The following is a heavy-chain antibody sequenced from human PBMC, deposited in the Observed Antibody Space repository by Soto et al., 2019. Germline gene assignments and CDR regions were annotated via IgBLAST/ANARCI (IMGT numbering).Heavy chain of an antibody. Sequence: QVQLQESGPGLVKPSETLSLICSVSGGSISDYYWNWIRQPAGKGLEWIGRLHPSGITNYNPSLRSRVTMSLDTSKNQFSLKLRSATAADTAVYYCAGEFMVFGLVGFGFDPWGQGTLVTVSS. CDR2: LHPSGIT. V-gene: IGHV4-4*07. CDR3: AGEFMVFGLVGFGFDP. CDR1: GGSISDYY. D-gene: IGHD3-3*01. J-gene: IGHJ5*02.